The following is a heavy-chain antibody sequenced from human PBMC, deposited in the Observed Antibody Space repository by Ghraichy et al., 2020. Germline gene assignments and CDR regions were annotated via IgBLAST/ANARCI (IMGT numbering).Heavy chain of an antibody. CDR1: GGSFSGGSFSGYY. J-gene: IGHJ4*02. V-gene: IGHV4-34*01. CDR3: ARGLATDYYGSGSPFDY. D-gene: IGHD3-10*01. Sequence: SETLSLTCAVYGGSFSGGSFSGYYWSWIRQPPGKGLEWIGEINHSGSTDYNPSLKSRVTISVDTSKNQFSLNLSSVTAADTAIYYCARGLATDYYGSGSPFDYWGQGTLVTVSS. CDR2: INHSGST.